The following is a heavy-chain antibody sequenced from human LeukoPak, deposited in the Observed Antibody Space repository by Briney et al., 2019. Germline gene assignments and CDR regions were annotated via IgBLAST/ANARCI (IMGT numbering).Heavy chain of an antibody. D-gene: IGHD4-17*01. V-gene: IGHV4-61*02. CDR3: ARGSRITVTNGYYYYMDV. CDR1: GGSISTGTYY. CDR2: IYTSGSI. Sequence: SQTLSLTCTVSGGSISTGTYYYSWIRQPAGKRLEWIGRIYTSGSINYNPSLKSRVTTSVEMSKNQFSLKLNSVTAADTAVYFCARGSRITVTNGYYYYMDVWGKGTTVTVSS. J-gene: IGHJ6*03.